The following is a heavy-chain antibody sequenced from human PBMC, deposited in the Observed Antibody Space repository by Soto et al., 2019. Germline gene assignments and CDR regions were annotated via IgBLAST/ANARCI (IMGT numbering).Heavy chain of an antibody. D-gene: IGHD3-10*01. CDR3: ARDHRLLWFGELLI. Sequence: QVQLVQSGAEVKKPGASVKVSCKASGYTFTNYYIHWVRQAPGQGLEWMGIINPSGASTDYTQKFQDRVTMSRDTSTSTVYMELSSLRSEDTAVYYCARDHRLLWFGELLIWGQATLVTVSS. CDR1: GYTFTNYY. V-gene: IGHV1-46*01. CDR2: INPSGAST. J-gene: IGHJ4*02.